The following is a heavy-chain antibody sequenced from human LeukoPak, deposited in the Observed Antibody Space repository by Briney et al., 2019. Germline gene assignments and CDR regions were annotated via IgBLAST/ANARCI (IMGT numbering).Heavy chain of an antibody. CDR1: GGTFSSYA. CDR3: AREVRDYYDSSGYLPLSWFDP. V-gene: IGHV1-69*05. D-gene: IGHD3-22*01. CDR2: IVPIFGTA. Sequence: ASVKVSCKASGGTFSSYAISWVRQAPGQGLEWMGVIVPIFGTANSAQKFQGRVTITTDESTSTAYMELSSLRSEDTAVYYCAREVRDYYDSSGYLPLSWFDPWGQGTLVTVSS. J-gene: IGHJ5*02.